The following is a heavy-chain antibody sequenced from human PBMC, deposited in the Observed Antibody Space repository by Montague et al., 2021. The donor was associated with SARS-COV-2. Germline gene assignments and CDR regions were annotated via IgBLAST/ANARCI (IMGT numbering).Heavy chain of an antibody. D-gene: IGHD5-18*01. CDR1: GGSISSGSYY. CDR2: IYTSGST. Sequence: TLSLTCTVSGGSISSGSYYWSWIRQPAGKGLEWIGRIYTSGSTNYNPSLKSRVTISVDTSKNQFSLELSSVTAADTAVYYCARAPDVDTAMVIYYYGMDVWGQGTTVTVSS. J-gene: IGHJ6*02. CDR3: ARAPDVDTAMVIYYYGMDV. V-gene: IGHV4-61*02.